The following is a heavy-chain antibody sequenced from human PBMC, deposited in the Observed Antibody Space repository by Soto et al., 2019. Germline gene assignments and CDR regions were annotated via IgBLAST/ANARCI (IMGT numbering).Heavy chain of an antibody. V-gene: IGHV3-48*03. CDR3: ARGRCSSSNWFDP. CDR2: ITARGSIT. J-gene: IGHJ5*02. Sequence: PGGSLRLSCVVSGFTFSTYEMNWVRQAPGKGLEWVSYITARGSITYYAASMKGRFTTSRDNAKDSVYLEIDSLRPEDTAMYYCARGRCSSSNWFDPWGQGTLVTVSS. D-gene: IGHD6-6*01. CDR1: GFTFSTYE.